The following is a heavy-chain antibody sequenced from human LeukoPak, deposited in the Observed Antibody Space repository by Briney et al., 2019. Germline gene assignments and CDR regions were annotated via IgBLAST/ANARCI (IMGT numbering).Heavy chain of an antibody. V-gene: IGHV4-38-2*02. CDR1: GYSISSGYF. Sequence: PSETLSLTCIVSGYSISSGYFWGWIRQPPGKGLEWIGRIYHSGSTYYYPSLKSRVTISVDTSKNQFSLRLSSVTAADTAVYYCARGYNWFDPWGQGTLVTVSS. J-gene: IGHJ5*02. CDR2: IYHSGST. CDR3: ARGYNWFDP.